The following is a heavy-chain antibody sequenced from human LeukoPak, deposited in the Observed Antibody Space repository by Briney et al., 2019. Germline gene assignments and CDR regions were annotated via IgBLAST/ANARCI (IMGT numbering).Heavy chain of an antibody. D-gene: IGHD6-13*01. CDR1: GFTFTNYN. CDR3: ARELGQQLVRPYYYYMDV. CDR2: ITLSSSTI. J-gene: IGHJ6*03. V-gene: IGHV3-48*04. Sequence: GGSLRLSCAASGFTFTNYNMNWVRQAPGKGLEWLSYITLSSSTIYYADSVKGRFTISRDNAKNSLYLQMNSLRAEDTAVYYCARELGQQLVRPYYYYMDVWGKGTTVTVSS.